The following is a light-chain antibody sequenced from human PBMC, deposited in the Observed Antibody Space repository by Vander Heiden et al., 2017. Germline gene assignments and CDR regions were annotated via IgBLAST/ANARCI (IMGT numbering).Light chain of an antibody. V-gene: IGKV1-39*01. CDR3: QQRYNSWT. J-gene: IGKJ1*01. CDR1: QSISVY. Sequence: DIQMSQSPSSLSAFVGDRVPITCRASQSISVYLNWYQQKPGKPPKLLIYAASTLQSGVPSRFSGSGSGTDFTLTISSLQPEDFATYYCQQRYNSWTFGQGTKVQVK. CDR2: AAS.